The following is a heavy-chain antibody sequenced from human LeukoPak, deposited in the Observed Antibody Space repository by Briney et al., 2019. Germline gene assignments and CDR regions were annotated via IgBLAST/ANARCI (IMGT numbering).Heavy chain of an antibody. Sequence: GGSLRLSCAASGFTFTTYYMFWVRQAPGKGLEWVANINQDGSEKNYVDSVRGRFTIARDNAKNSLYLQMNSLRAEDTAVYYCARESCSGGSCYLFDYWGQGTLVTVST. J-gene: IGHJ4*02. V-gene: IGHV3-7*01. CDR2: INQDGSEK. CDR3: ARESCSGGSCYLFDY. CDR1: GFTFTTYY. D-gene: IGHD2-15*01.